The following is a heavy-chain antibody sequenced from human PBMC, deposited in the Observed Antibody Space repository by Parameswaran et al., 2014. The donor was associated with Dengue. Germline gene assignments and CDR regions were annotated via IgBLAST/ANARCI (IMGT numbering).Heavy chain of an antibody. J-gene: IGHJ4*02. D-gene: IGHD2-2*01. CDR2: IYWDDDK. Sequence: WIRQPPGKALEWLALIYWDDDKRYSPSLKSRLTITKDTSKNQVVLTMTNMDPVDTATYYCAHHGPTGEVPAATNFDYWGQGTLVTVSS. CDR3: AHHGPTGEVPAATNFDY. V-gene: IGHV2-5*02.